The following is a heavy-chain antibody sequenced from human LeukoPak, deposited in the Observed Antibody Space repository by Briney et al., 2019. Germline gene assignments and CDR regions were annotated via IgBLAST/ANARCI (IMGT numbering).Heavy chain of an antibody. D-gene: IGHD2-15*01. J-gene: IGHJ6*02. V-gene: IGHV3-21*01. CDR1: GFTFSSYA. CDR3: ARSSTRSLGMDV. CDR2: ISSSSSYI. Sequence: GGSLRLSCAASGFTFSSYAMSWVRQAPGKGLEWVSSISSSSSYIYYADSVKGRFTISRDNAKNSLYLQMNSLRAEDTAVYYCARSSTRSLGMDVWGQGTTVTVSS.